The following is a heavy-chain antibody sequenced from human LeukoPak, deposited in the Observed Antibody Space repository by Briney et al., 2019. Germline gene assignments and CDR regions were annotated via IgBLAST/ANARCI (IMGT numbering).Heavy chain of an antibody. Sequence: GGSLRLSCAASGFTFSSYGMHWVRQAPGKGLEWVSVISYDGSNKYYADSVKGRFTISRDNAKNSLYLQMNSLRAEDTAVYYCARDLAAEAAAGDYWGQGTLVTVSS. V-gene: IGHV3-30*03. J-gene: IGHJ4*02. D-gene: IGHD6-13*01. CDR3: ARDLAAEAAAGDY. CDR2: ISYDGSNK. CDR1: GFTFSSYG.